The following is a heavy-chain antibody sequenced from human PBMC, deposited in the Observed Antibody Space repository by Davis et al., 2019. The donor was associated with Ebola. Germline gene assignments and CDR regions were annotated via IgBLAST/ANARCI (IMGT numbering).Heavy chain of an antibody. CDR3: AKKYYYISGSYYAPFDY. Sequence: GGSLRLSCAASGFTFRNYWMSWARQAPGKGLECVAHIKEDGSKEFYMDSVKGRFTISRDNSKNTLYLQMNSLRAEDTAVYHCAKKYYYISGSYYAPFDYWGQGNLVTVSS. V-gene: IGHV3-7*03. D-gene: IGHD3-10*01. CDR1: GFTFRNYW. J-gene: IGHJ4*02. CDR2: IKEDGSKE.